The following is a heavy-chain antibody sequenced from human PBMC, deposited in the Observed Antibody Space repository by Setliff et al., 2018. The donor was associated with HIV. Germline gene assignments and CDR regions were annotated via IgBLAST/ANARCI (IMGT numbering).Heavy chain of an antibody. V-gene: IGHV1-69*13. D-gene: IGHD7-27*01. Sequence: SVKVSCKASGGTFSSYAISWVRQAPGQGLEWMGGIIPIFGTANYAQKFQGRVTITADESTSTAYMELSSLRSEDTAVYYCARDKGGLGIGGYYYYYMDVWGKGTTVTVS. CDR1: GGTFSSYA. CDR2: IIPIFGTA. CDR3: ARDKGGLGIGGYYYYYMDV. J-gene: IGHJ6*03.